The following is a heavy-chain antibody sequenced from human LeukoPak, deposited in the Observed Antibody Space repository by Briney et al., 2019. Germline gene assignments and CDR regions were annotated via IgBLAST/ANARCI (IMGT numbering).Heavy chain of an antibody. J-gene: IGHJ5*02. V-gene: IGHV3-74*01. Sequence: GGSLRLSCAASGFTFNNYAMSWVRPAPGKGLAWVSRILSDGSSTSYADSVKGRFTISRDIAKNTLYLQMNSLRAEDTAVYYCARVRITRANWFDPWGQGTLVTVSS. CDR2: ILSDGSST. CDR1: GFTFNNYA. D-gene: IGHD2-2*01. CDR3: ARVRITRANWFDP.